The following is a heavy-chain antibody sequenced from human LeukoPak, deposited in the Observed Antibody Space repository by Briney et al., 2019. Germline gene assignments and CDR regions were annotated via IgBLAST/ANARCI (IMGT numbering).Heavy chain of an antibody. J-gene: IGHJ4*02. CDR1: GFTVSSNY. V-gene: IGHV3-30-3*01. D-gene: IGHD6-13*01. CDR2: ISYDGSNK. Sequence: GGSLRLFCAASGFTVSSNYMRWVRQAPGKGLEWVAVISYDGSNKYYADSVKGRFTISRDNSKNTLYLQMNSLRAEDTAVYYCASRAGYSSSWYFDYWGQGTLVTVSS. CDR3: ASRAGYSSSWYFDY.